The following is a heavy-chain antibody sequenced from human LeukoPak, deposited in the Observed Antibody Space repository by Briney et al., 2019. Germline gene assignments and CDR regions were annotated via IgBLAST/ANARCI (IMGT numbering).Heavy chain of an antibody. V-gene: IGHV1-46*01. CDR1: GYTFTSYY. J-gene: IGHJ6*03. CDR3: ARGCDRLGYSSSSRFYYYYMDV. Sequence: ASVKVSCKASGYTFTSYYIHWVRQAPGQGLAWMGIINLSAGSTSYAQKFQGRLTMTRDTSTSTVYMELSSLRSEDTAVYYCARGCDRLGYSSSSRFYYYYMDVWGKGTTVTVSS. D-gene: IGHD6-6*01. CDR2: INLSAGST.